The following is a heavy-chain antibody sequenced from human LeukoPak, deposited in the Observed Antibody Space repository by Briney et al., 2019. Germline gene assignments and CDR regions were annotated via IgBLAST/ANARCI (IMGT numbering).Heavy chain of an antibody. CDR1: GYTFTSYD. Sequence: ASVKVSCKASGYTFTSYDINWVRQAPGQGLEWMGWISAYNGNTNYAQKLQGRVTMTTDTSTSTAYMELRSLRSDDTAVYYCARLVRERWNGDYGDYWGQGTLVTVSS. J-gene: IGHJ4*02. D-gene: IGHD4/OR15-4a*01. V-gene: IGHV1-18*01. CDR3: ARLVRERWNGDYGDY. CDR2: ISAYNGNT.